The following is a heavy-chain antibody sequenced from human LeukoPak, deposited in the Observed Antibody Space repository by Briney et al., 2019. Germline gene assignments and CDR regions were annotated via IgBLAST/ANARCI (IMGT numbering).Heavy chain of an antibody. V-gene: IGHV3-11*04. Sequence: PGGSPRLSCAASGFTFSDHYMTWIRQAPGKGLEWVSYISSSGTTTYYADSVKGRFTISRDNAKSSLYLQMNSLRVEDTAVYYCAREPHDYTMYYFDLWGQGTLVTVSS. D-gene: IGHD4-11*01. CDR1: GFTFSDHY. CDR2: ISSSGTTT. J-gene: IGHJ4*02. CDR3: AREPHDYTMYYFDL.